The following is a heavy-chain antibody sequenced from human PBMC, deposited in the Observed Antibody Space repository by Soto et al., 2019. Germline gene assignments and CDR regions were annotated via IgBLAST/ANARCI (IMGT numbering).Heavy chain of an antibody. CDR3: ARYYGDYVPFYYYYGMDV. D-gene: IGHD4-17*01. Sequence: EVQLVESGGGLVQPGGSLRLSCAASGFTFSSYWMHWVHQAPGKGLVWVSRINSDGSSTSYADSVKGRFTISRDNAKNTLYLQMNSLRAEDTAVYYCARYYGDYVPFYYYYGMDVWGQGTTVTVSS. CDR1: GFTFSSYW. CDR2: INSDGSST. J-gene: IGHJ6*02. V-gene: IGHV3-74*01.